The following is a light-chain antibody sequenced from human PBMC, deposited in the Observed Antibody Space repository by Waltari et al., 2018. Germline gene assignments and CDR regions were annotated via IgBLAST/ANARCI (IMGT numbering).Light chain of an antibody. CDR3: QAADSGTAV. V-gene: IGLV3-1*01. CDR1: TLGGQY. CDR2: HNV. J-gene: IGLJ3*02. Sequence: SYDLSQPPSLSVSPGQTASISCFGETLGGQYVSCYQQKPGQSPLMVIYHNVKRPAGVPERFSASNFGDTATLTISATQALDEADYYCQAADSGTAVFGGGTKLTVL.